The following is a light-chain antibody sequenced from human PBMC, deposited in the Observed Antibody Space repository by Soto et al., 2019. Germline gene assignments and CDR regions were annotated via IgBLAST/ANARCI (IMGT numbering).Light chain of an antibody. CDR1: TSNILRNY. J-gene: IGLJ1*01. Sequence: QSVLTQPPSASGNPGQRLTISCSGSTSNILRNYVYWYRQLPGTAPRLLISMSDQRPSGVPDRFSGSKSGTSASLAISGLRSEDEADYYCASWDDSLSGYVFGTGTKLTVL. V-gene: IGLV1-47*01. CDR2: MSD. CDR3: ASWDDSLSGYV.